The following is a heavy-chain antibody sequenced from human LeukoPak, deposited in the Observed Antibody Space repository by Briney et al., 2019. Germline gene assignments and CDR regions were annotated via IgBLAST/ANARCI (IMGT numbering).Heavy chain of an antibody. J-gene: IGHJ4*02. Sequence: SGTLSLTCTVSGYSISSGYFWAWVRPPPGKGLEWIGSSYHNGDRNYNPSLKSRVTISVDTSKNQFSLKLTSMTAADTAVYYCPRLDYWGQGTLVPVSS. CDR2: SYHNGDR. V-gene: IGHV4-38-2*02. CDR3: PRLDY. CDR1: GYSISSGYF.